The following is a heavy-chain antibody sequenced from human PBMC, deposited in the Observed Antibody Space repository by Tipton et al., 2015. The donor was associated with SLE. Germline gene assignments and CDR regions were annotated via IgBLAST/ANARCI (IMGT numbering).Heavy chain of an antibody. D-gene: IGHD3-16*01. V-gene: IGHV4-39*07. CDR2: IYYSGST. CDR1: GGSISSSSYY. Sequence: TLSLTCTVSGGSISSSSYYWGWIRQPPGKGLEWIGSIYYSGSTYYNPSLKSRVTISVDTSKNQFSLRLSSVTAADTAVYYCAREWGDAFDIWGQGTMVTVSS. J-gene: IGHJ3*02. CDR3: AREWGDAFDI.